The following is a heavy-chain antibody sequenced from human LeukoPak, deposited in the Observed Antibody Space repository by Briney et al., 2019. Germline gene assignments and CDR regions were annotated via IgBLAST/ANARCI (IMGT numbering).Heavy chain of an antibody. D-gene: IGHD3-22*01. CDR1: GFTFSSYG. CDR2: IRYDGSNK. CDR3: AKDFPVVVVLDKYDAFDI. Sequence: PGGSLRLSCAASGFTFSSYGMHWVRQAPGKGLEWVAFIRYDGSNKYYADSVKGRFTISRDNSKNTLYLQMNSLRAEDTAVYYCAKDFPVVVVLDKYDAFDIWGQGTMVTVSS. V-gene: IGHV3-30*02. J-gene: IGHJ3*02.